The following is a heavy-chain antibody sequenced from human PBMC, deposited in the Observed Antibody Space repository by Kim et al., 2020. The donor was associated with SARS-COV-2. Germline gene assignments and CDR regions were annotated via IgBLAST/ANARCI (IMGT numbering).Heavy chain of an antibody. V-gene: IGHV3-15*01. CDR2: IKSKSDGETT. CDR3: TTVWAVRTDYSSGFLNY. Sequence: GGSLRLSCAASGFTFSIAWMSWVRQAPGKGLEWVGRIKSKSDGETTDYAAPVKGRFTISRDDSKNTLYLQMNSLKTEDTAVYYCTTVWAVRTDYSSGFLNYWGQGTLVTVSS. J-gene: IGHJ4*02. CDR1: GFTFSIAW. D-gene: IGHD6-19*01.